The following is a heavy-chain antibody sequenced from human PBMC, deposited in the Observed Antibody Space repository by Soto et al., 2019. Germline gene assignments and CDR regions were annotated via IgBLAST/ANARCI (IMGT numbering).Heavy chain of an antibody. CDR1: GGSISSDSYY. CDR2: IHYGGDT. J-gene: IGHJ6*03. V-gene: IGHV4-39*01. D-gene: IGHD3-9*01. Sequence: QLQLQESGPGLVKPSETLSLTCTVSGGSISSDSYYWGWIRQPPGKGLQWIGTIHYGGDTYYNPSLRSRVTIAAATSKNQFSLRLRSVTAADTAVYYCARHVADNYHYYYMDVWGKGTTVTVSS. CDR3: ARHVADNYHYYYMDV.